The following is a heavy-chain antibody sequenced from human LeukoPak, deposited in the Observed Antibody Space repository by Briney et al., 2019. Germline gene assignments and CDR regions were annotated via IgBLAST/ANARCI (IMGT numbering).Heavy chain of an antibody. CDR1: GGTFSSYA. V-gene: IGHV1-69*04. CDR2: IIPILGIA. D-gene: IGHD3-22*01. CDR3: ARETYYYDSSGYSAFDY. Sequence: ASVNVSFTASGGTFSSYAISWVRQAPGQGLEWMGRIIPILGIANYAQKFQGRVTITADKSTSTAYMELSSLRSEDTAVYYCARETYYYDSSGYSAFDYWGQGTLVTVSS. J-gene: IGHJ4*02.